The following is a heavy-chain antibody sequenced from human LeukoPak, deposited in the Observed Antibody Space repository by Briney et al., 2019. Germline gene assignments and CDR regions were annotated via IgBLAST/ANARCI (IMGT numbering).Heavy chain of an antibody. CDR3: AKDLTTVTTEGDY. J-gene: IGHJ4*02. Sequence: GGSLRLSCAASGFTFSSYGMHWVRQAPGKGLEWVAFIRYDGSNKYYADSVKGRFTIFRDNSKNTLYLQMNSLRGEDTAVYYCAKDLTTVTTEGDYWGQGTLVTVSS. CDR1: GFTFSSYG. CDR2: IRYDGSNK. D-gene: IGHD4-17*01. V-gene: IGHV3-30*02.